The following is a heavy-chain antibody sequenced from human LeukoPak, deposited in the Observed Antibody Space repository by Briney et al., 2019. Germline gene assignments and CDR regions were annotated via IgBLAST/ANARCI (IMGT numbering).Heavy chain of an antibody. D-gene: IGHD4/OR15-4a*01. CDR1: GFTFRNYG. CDR3: AKVGASVSFDY. V-gene: IGHV3-30*18. CDR2: ISYDGSNK. J-gene: IGHJ4*02. Sequence: GGSLRLSCAASGFTFRNYGMHGVREAPGRGVEWVAVISYDGSNKYYADPVKGRLTISRDNSKNTLYLQMNSLRAEDTAVYYCAKVGASVSFDYWGQGTLVTVSS.